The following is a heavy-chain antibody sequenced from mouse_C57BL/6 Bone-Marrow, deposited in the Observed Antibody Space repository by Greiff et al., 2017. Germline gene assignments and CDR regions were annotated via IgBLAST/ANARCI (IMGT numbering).Heavy chain of an antibody. J-gene: IGHJ2*01. Sequence: QVQLKQPGAELVRPGTSVKLSCKASGYTFTSYWMHWVKQRPGQGLEWIGVIDPSDSYTNYNQKFKGKATLTVDTSSSTAYMQLSSLTSEDSAVYYCAGSTVVEYYFDYWGQGTTLTVSS. CDR2: IDPSDSYT. CDR1: GYTFTSYW. D-gene: IGHD1-1*01. V-gene: IGHV1-59*01. CDR3: AGSTVVEYYFDY.